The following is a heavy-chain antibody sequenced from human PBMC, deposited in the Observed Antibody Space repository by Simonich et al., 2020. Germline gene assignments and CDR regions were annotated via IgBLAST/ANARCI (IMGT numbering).Heavy chain of an antibody. J-gene: IGHJ4*02. Sequence: QVQLVQSGAEVKKPGASVKVSCKASGYTFTSYGISWVRQAPGQGLEWMGWISAYKGNKNYAQKRQGRVTMTTDTSTSTADMELRSLRSDDTAVYYCARDQGGRAAAATDYWGQGTLVTVSS. CDR2: ISAYKGNK. V-gene: IGHV1-18*01. D-gene: IGHD6-13*01. CDR1: GYTFTSYG. CDR3: ARDQGGRAAAATDY.